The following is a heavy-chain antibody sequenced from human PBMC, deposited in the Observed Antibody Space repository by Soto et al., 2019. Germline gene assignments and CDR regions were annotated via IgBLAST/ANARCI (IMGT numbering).Heavy chain of an antibody. J-gene: IGHJ4*02. CDR3: ARDLYYYGSASLHPFDY. D-gene: IGHD3-10*01. V-gene: IGHV3-7*01. CDR1: GFTFSSYW. Sequence: EVQLVESGGGLVQPGGSLRLSCAASGFTFSSYWMSWVRQAPGKGLAWVANIKQDGSEKYYVDCVKGRFTISRDNAKNSLNLQMNSLRAEDTAVYYCARDLYYYGSASLHPFDYWGQGSLVTVSS. CDR2: IKQDGSEK.